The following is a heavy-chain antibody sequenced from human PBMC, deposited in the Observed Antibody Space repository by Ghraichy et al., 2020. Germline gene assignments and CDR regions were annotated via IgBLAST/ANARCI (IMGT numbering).Heavy chain of an antibody. D-gene: IGHD6-13*01. CDR3: AKGGYRSSWYQIPLAYYFDY. CDR1: GFTFSSYA. CDR2: ISGSGGST. V-gene: IGHV3-23*01. Sequence: GGSLRLSCAASGFTFSSYAMSWVRQAPGKGLEWVSAISGSGGSTYYADSVKGRFTISRDNSQNTLYLEMNSLRAEDTGVYYCAKGGYRSSWYQIPLAYYFDYWRQGTLVSVS. J-gene: IGHJ4*02.